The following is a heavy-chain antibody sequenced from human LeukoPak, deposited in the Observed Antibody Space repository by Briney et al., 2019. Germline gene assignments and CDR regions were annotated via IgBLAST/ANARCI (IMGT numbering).Heavy chain of an antibody. Sequence: GASVKVSCKASGYTFTSYYMHWVRQAPGQGLEWMGIINPSGGSTSYAQKFQGRVTMTRDMSTSTVYMELSSLRSEDTAVYYCARVGDRGYSYGDFDYWGQGTLVTVSS. CDR2: INPSGGST. J-gene: IGHJ4*02. D-gene: IGHD5-18*01. CDR1: GYTFTSYY. CDR3: ARVGDRGYSYGDFDY. V-gene: IGHV1-46*01.